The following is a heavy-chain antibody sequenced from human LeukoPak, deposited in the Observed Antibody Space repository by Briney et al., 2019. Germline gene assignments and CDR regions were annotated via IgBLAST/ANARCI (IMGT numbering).Heavy chain of an antibody. CDR3: ARTVGRELGLDY. D-gene: IGHD5-24*01. Sequence: GRSLRLSCAASGFTFDDYAMHWVRQAPGKGLEWVSGISWNSGSIGYVDSVKGRFTISRDDAKNSLYLQMNSLRAEDTAVYYCARTVGRELGLDYWGQGTLVTVSS. CDR2: ISWNSGSI. CDR1: GFTFDDYA. J-gene: IGHJ4*02. V-gene: IGHV3-9*01.